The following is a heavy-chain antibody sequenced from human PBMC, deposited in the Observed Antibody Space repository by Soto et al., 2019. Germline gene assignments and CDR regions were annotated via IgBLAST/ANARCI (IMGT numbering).Heavy chain of an antibody. CDR3: ARSPRKGLGEPAFDI. CDR1: GFTFSSYE. D-gene: IGHD3-16*01. J-gene: IGHJ3*02. CDR2: ISSSGSTI. V-gene: IGHV3-48*03. Sequence: PGGSLRLSCAASGFTFSSYEMNWVRQAPGKGLEWVSYISSSGSTIYYADSVKGRFTTSRDNTKNSLYLQMNSLRAEDTAVYYCARSPRKGLGEPAFDIWGQGTTVTVSS.